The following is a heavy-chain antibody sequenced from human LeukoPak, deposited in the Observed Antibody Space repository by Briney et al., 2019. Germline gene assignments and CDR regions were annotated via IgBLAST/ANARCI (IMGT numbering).Heavy chain of an antibody. CDR3: ARAYSRAYFQH. CDR1: GGSFSGYY. Sequence: SETLSLTCAVYGGSFSGYYWSWIRQPPGKGLEWSGEINHSGSTNYNPSLKSRVTISVDTSKNQFSLKLSSVTAADTAAYYCARAYSRAYFQHWGQGTLVTVSS. J-gene: IGHJ1*01. V-gene: IGHV4-34*01. D-gene: IGHD6-13*01. CDR2: INHSGST.